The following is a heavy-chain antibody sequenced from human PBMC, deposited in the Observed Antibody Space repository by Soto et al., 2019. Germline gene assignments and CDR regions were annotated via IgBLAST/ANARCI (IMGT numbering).Heavy chain of an antibody. V-gene: IGHV4-59*01. D-gene: IGHD2-2*01. CDR3: ARVVRDIVVVPAATYGGYYYYGMDV. J-gene: IGHJ6*02. CDR1: GGSISSYY. Sequence: SETLSLTCTVSGGSISSYYWSWIRQPPGKGLEWIGYIYYSGGTNYNPSLKSRVTISVDTSKNQFSLKLSSVTAADTAVYYCARVVRDIVVVPAATYGGYYYYGMDVWGQGTTVTVYS. CDR2: IYYSGGT.